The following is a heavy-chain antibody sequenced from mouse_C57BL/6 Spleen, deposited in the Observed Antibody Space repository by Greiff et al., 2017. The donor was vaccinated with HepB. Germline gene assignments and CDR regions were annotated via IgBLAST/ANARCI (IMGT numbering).Heavy chain of an antibody. CDR3: AVIYYGNYYAMDY. D-gene: IGHD2-1*01. J-gene: IGHJ4*01. V-gene: IGHV1-47*01. CDR1: GYTFTTYP. Sequence: QVQLQQSGAELVKPGASVKMSCKASGYTFTTYPIEWMKQNHGKSLEWIGYFHPYNDDTKYNEKFKGKATLTVEKSSSTVYLELSRLTSDDSAVYYCAVIYYGNYYAMDYWGQGTSVTVSS. CDR2: FHPYNDDT.